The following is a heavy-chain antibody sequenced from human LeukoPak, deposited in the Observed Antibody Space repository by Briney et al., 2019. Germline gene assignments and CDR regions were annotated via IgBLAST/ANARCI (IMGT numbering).Heavy chain of an antibody. D-gene: IGHD3-10*01. CDR3: AGTQGVIRGGPNWFDP. CDR2: ISAYNGNT. J-gene: IGHJ5*02. V-gene: IGHV1-18*01. Sequence: ASVKVSCKASGYTFTSYGISWVRQAPGQGLEWMGWISAYNGNTNYAQKLQGRVTMTTDTSTSTAYMELRSLRSDDTAVYYCAGTQGVIRGGPNWFDPWGQGTLVTVSS. CDR1: GYTFTSYG.